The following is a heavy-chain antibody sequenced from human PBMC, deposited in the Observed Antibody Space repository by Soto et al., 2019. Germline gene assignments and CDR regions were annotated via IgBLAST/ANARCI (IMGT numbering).Heavy chain of an antibody. CDR2: IHHSGPT. V-gene: IGHV4-4*02. CDR3: ARGGITAVRNYYFDH. D-gene: IGHD1-20*01. J-gene: IGHJ4*02. CDR1: GDSISSSEW. Sequence: SETLSFTCKVSGDSISSSEWWSWVRQPPGKGLEWIAEIHHSGPTNYNPSLQSRVTITVDKSKNQISLRLSTVTAADTAVYYCARGGITAVRNYYFDHWGQGTLVTVSS.